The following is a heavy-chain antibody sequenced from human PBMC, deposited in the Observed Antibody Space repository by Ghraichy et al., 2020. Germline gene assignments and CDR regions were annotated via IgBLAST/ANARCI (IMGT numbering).Heavy chain of an antibody. CDR2: IYHSGST. J-gene: IGHJ4*02. D-gene: IGHD6-19*01. CDR3: ASSSGWFA. CDR1: GYSISSGYY. Sequence: SQTLSLTCTVSGYSISSGYYWGWIRQPPGKGLEWIGSIYHSGSTYYNPSLKSRVTISVDTSKNQFSLKLSSVTAADTAVYYCASSSGWFAWGQGTLVTVSS. V-gene: IGHV4-38-2*02.